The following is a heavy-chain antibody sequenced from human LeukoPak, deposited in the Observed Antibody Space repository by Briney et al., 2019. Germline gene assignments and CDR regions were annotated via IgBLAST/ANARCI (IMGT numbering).Heavy chain of an antibody. Sequence: GGSLRLSCAASGFIFNNYGLIWVRQAPGKGLEWVSAISNDGGGTNYADFVKGRFTISRDNSKNTLFLQMNSLRAEDTALYYCAKGSSGYFVDLWGQGTLVTVSP. CDR1: GFIFNNYG. CDR2: ISNDGGGT. CDR3: AKGSSGYFVDL. J-gene: IGHJ5*02. D-gene: IGHD3-22*01. V-gene: IGHV3-23*01.